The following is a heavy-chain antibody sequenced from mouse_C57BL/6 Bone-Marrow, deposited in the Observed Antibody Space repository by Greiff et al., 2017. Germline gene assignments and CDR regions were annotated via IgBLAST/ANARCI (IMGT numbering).Heavy chain of an antibody. D-gene: IGHD2-1*01. J-gene: IGHJ4*01. CDR3: TTCGNYFYAMDY. CDR2: IDPEDSDT. V-gene: IGHV14-1*01. CDR1: GFNIKDYY. Sequence: VQLKQSGAELVRPGASVKLSCTASGFNIKDYYMHWVKQRPEQGLEWIGRIDPEDSDTEYAPKFQGKATMTADTSSNTAYLQLSSLTSEDTAVYYCTTCGNYFYAMDYWGQGTSVTVSS.